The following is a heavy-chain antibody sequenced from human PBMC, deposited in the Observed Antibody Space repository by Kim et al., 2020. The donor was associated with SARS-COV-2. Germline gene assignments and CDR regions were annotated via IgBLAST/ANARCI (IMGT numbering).Heavy chain of an antibody. CDR1: GGSISSSSYY. D-gene: IGHD5-18*01. CDR2: IYYSGST. Sequence: SETLSLTCTVSGGSISSSSYYWGWIRQPPGKGLEWIGSIYYSGSTYYNPSLKSRVTISVDTSKNQFSLKLSSVTAADTAVYYCARHWSPPRIQLWFDYWGQGTLVTVSS. CDR3: ARHWSPPRIQLWFDY. J-gene: IGHJ4*02. V-gene: IGHV4-39*01.